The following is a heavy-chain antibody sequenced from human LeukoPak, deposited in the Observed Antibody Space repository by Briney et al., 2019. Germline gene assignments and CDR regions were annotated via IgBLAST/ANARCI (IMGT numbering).Heavy chain of an antibody. CDR3: ARDDYGDLQYFEN. D-gene: IGHD4-17*01. CDR2: INPNDGGT. J-gene: IGHJ4*02. V-gene: IGHV1-2*02. Sequence: ASVKVSCKASGYTFTDYYIHWVRQAPGQGLEWMGWINPNDGGTLYAQKFQGRVTMTTDTSITTAYMEMSTLTSDDTAVYYCARDDYGDLQYFENWGQGTLVTVSS. CDR1: GYTFTDYY.